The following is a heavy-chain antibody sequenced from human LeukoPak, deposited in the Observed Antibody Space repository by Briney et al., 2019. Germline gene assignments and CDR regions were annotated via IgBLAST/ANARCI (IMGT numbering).Heavy chain of an antibody. CDR1: GFTVSSNY. CDR3: AKSKARYSYGYVHLDY. D-gene: IGHD5-18*01. J-gene: IGHJ4*02. CDR2: IYSGDST. Sequence: GGSLRLSCAASGFTVSSNYMSWVRQAPGKGLEWVSVIYSGDSTYYADSVKGRFTISRDNSKNTLYLQMNSLRAEDTAVYYCAKSKARYSYGYVHLDYWGQGTLVTVSS. V-gene: IGHV3-66*01.